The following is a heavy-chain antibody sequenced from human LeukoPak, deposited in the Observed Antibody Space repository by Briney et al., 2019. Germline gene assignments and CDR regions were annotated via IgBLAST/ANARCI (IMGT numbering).Heavy chain of an antibody. CDR3: AKVKYCSGGSCYSGYFDY. J-gene: IGHJ4*02. V-gene: IGHV3-23*01. D-gene: IGHD2-15*01. CDR1: GFTFSSYS. Sequence: GGSLRLSCAASGFTFSSYSMNWVRQAPGKGLEWVSAISGSGGSTYYADSVKGRFTISRDNSKNTLYLQMNSLRAEDTAVYYCAKVKYCSGGSCYSGYFDYWGQGTLVTVSS. CDR2: ISGSGGST.